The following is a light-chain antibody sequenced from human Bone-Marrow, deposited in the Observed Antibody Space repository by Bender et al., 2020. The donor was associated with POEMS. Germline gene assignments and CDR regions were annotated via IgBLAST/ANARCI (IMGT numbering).Light chain of an antibody. Sequence: SYVLTQPPSVSMAPGQTARITCGGNKIGSKSVHCYQQKPGQAPVLVVYDDSDRPSGIPERISGSNSGNTATLTISRVEVGDEADYYCQVWDGTSDHWVFGGGTKLTVL. CDR3: QVWDGTSDHWV. J-gene: IGLJ3*02. CDR1: KIGSKS. V-gene: IGLV3-21*02. CDR2: DDS.